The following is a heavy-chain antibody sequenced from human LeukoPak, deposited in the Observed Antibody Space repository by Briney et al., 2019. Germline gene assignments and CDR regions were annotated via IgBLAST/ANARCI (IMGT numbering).Heavy chain of an antibody. J-gene: IGHJ6*02. Sequence: SQTLSLTCAVSGGSISSDGYSWSWIRQPPGKGLEWIGYIYHSGSTYYNPSLKSRVTISVDRSKNQFSLKLSSVTAADTAVYYCARGKQQLAGPYGMDVWGQGTTVTVSS. CDR1: GGSISSDGYS. D-gene: IGHD6-13*01. CDR2: IYHSGST. CDR3: ARGKQQLAGPYGMDV. V-gene: IGHV4-30-2*01.